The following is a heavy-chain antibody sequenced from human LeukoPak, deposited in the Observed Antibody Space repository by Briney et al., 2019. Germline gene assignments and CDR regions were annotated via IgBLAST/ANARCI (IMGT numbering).Heavy chain of an antibody. CDR3: ARADGTIYYFDS. CDR1: GGSISSRAYY. V-gene: IGHV4-31*03. CDR2: IYYSGST. Sequence: SETLSLTCTVSGGSISSRAYYWSWIRQHPGKGPEWIGYIYYSGSTYYNPSLKSRVIISLNASKTQFSLKLSSVTAADTAVYYCARADGTIYYFDSWGQGTVVTVSS. J-gene: IGHJ4*02. D-gene: IGHD5-24*01.